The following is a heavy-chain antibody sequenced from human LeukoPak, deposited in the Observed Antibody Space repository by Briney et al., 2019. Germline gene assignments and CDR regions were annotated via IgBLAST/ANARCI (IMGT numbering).Heavy chain of an antibody. CDR2: ISGSGGST. Sequence: GGSLRLSCAASGFTFRNYAMTWVRQAPGKGLEWVSGISGSGGSTFYADSVQGRFTISRDNSKNTLYLEVNSLRAEDTAVYYCAKATGATYYDILTYFDYWGQGTLVTVSS. J-gene: IGHJ4*02. CDR1: GFTFRNYA. D-gene: IGHD3-9*01. V-gene: IGHV3-23*01. CDR3: AKATGATYYDILTYFDY.